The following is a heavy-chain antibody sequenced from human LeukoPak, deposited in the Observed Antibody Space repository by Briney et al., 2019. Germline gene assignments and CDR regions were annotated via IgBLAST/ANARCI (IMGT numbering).Heavy chain of an antibody. Sequence: GGSLRLSCAASGFIFSSYSMNWVRQAPGKGLEWVSSISCSSSYIYYADSVKGRSTISRDNAKNSLYLQMNSLRAEDTAVYYCAVHIVVVPAADWFDPWGQGTLVTVSS. CDR3: AVHIVVVPAADWFDP. CDR1: GFIFSSYS. CDR2: ISCSSSYI. D-gene: IGHD2-2*01. J-gene: IGHJ5*02. V-gene: IGHV3-21*01.